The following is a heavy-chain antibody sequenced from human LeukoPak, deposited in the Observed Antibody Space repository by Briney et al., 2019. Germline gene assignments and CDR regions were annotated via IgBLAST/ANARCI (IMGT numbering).Heavy chain of an antibody. Sequence: SETLSLTCTVSGGSIRSSYYYWGWIRQPPGKGLEWIGYIHHTGSTYYNPSLKSRVTISVDRSKNQFSLKLSSVTAADTAMYFCARTPTYCGGDCYYFDPWGQGTLVTVSS. V-gene: IGHV4-30-2*01. J-gene: IGHJ5*02. D-gene: IGHD2-21*02. CDR1: GGSIRSSYYY. CDR3: ARTPTYCGGDCYYFDP. CDR2: IHHTGST.